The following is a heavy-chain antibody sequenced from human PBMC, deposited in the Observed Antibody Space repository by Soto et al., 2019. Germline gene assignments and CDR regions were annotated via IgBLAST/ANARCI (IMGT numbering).Heavy chain of an antibody. Sequence: GGSLILSCAASGLTFKNYAMTWVRQAPGKGLEWVSSISGSGGSTYYADSVKGRFTFSRDNSENTLYLQMNSLRAEDTAVYYCAKVAVYGGNSVSGYFDYWGQGALVTVSS. D-gene: IGHD4-17*01. V-gene: IGHV3-23*01. J-gene: IGHJ4*02. CDR1: GLTFKNYA. CDR2: ISGSGGST. CDR3: AKVAVYGGNSVSGYFDY.